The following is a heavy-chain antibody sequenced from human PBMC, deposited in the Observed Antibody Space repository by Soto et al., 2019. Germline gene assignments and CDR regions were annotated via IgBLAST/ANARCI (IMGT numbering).Heavy chain of an antibody. CDR3: AKETPSSTVRRHWYFDL. Sequence: GGSLRLSCAASGFTFSSYAMSWVRQAPGKGLEWVSAISGSGGSTYYADSVKGRFTISRDNSKNTLYLQMNSLRAEDTAVYYCAKETPSSTVRRHWYFDLWGRGTLVTVSS. D-gene: IGHD4-17*01. CDR1: GFTFSSYA. CDR2: ISGSGGST. J-gene: IGHJ2*01. V-gene: IGHV3-23*01.